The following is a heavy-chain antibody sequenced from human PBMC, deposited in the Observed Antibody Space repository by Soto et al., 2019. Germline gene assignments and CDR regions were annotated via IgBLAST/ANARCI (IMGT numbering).Heavy chain of an antibody. CDR2: INPSGGST. J-gene: IGHJ6*02. Sequence: GASVKVSCKASGYTFTSYYMHWVRQAPGQGLEEMGIINPSGGSTSYAQKFKGRVTMTRDTSTSTVYMELSSLRSEDTAVYYCARGGAPTIYPDYYYYYGMDVWGQGTTVTVSS. CDR1: GYTFTSYY. D-gene: IGHD2-2*02. CDR3: ARGGAPTIYPDYYYYYGMDV. V-gene: IGHV1-46*01.